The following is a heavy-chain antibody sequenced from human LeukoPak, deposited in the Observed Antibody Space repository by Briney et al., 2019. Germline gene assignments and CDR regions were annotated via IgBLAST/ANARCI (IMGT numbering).Heavy chain of an antibody. CDR3: ARRSGAYWYYFDY. CDR1: GGSISSSSYY. V-gene: IGHV4-39*01. J-gene: IGHJ4*02. Sequence: SETLSLTCTVSGGSISSSSYYWGWIRQPPGKGLEWIGSIYYSGSTYYNPSLKRRVTLSVDTSKNQFSLKLSSVTAADTAVYYCARRSGAYWYYFDYWGQGTLVTVSS. D-gene: IGHD3-16*01. CDR2: IYYSGST.